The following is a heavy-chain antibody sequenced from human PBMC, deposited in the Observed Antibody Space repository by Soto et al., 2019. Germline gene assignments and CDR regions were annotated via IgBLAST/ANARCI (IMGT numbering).Heavy chain of an antibody. V-gene: IGHV3-21*01. D-gene: IGHD3-10*01. CDR3: ARDRRDLRGYALDI. J-gene: IGHJ3*02. CDR2: ISSSSGYM. Sequence: GGSLRLSCAASGFTFSGYSMNWVRQAPGKGLEWVSSISSSSGYMYSADSVKGRFTISRHNAKNSLFLQMNRLRAEDTAVSYCARDRRDLRGYALDIWGQGTMDTVSS. CDR1: GFTFSGYS.